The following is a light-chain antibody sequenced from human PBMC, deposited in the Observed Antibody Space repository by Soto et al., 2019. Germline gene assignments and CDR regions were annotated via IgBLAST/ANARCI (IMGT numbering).Light chain of an antibody. CDR3: QQLNSYPT. Sequence: DIQMTQSPSTLSGSVGDRVTITCRASQTISSWLAWYQQKPGKAPKLLIYKASTLKSGVPSRFSGSGSGTDFTLTISSLQPEDFATYYCQQLNSYPTFGQGTRLEI. J-gene: IGKJ5*01. CDR2: KAS. V-gene: IGKV1-5*03. CDR1: QTISSW.